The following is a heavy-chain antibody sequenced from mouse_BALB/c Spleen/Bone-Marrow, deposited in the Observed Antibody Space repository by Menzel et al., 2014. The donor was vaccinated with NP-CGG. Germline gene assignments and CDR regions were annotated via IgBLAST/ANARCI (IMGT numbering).Heavy chain of an antibody. CDR3: ARSSYYAMDY. Sequence: VQLKQSAPELVKPGASVKISCKASGYSFTGYYMHWVKQTHVKSLEWIGRINPYNGATSYNQNFKDKASLTVDKSSSTAYMELHCLTSEDSAVYYRARSSYYAMDYWGQGTSVTVSS. V-gene: IGHV1-31*01. CDR1: GYSFTGYY. CDR2: INPYNGAT. J-gene: IGHJ4*01.